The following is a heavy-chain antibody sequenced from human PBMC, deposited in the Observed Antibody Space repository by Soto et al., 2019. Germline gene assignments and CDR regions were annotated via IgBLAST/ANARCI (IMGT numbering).Heavy chain of an antibody. CDR1: VFTCKNYW. J-gene: IGHJ4*02. D-gene: IGHD4-17*01. CDR2: IKEDGSEK. CDR3: AAGTSVTTSDY. V-gene: IGHV3-7*03. Sequence: GWSLRLSCSASVFTCKNYWMGWFRQAPGKGLEWVANIKEDGSEKYYVDSVRGRFTISRDNAKNSLYLQMNSLRVEDTAIYYCAAGTSVTTSDYWGQGTRVTVSS.